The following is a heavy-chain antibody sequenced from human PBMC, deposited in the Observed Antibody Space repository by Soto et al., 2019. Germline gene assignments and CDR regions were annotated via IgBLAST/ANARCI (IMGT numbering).Heavy chain of an antibody. CDR1: GFTSSSYG. CDR2: ISYDGSNK. J-gene: IGHJ4*02. D-gene: IGHD6-13*01. V-gene: IGHV3-30*18. Sequence: QVQLVESGGGVVQPGRSLRLSCAASGFTSSSYGMHWVRQAPGKGLEWVAVISYDGSNKYYADSVKGRFTISRDNSKNTLYLQMNSLRAEDTAVYYCAKYLAAAGADYWGQGTLVTVSS. CDR3: AKYLAAAGADY.